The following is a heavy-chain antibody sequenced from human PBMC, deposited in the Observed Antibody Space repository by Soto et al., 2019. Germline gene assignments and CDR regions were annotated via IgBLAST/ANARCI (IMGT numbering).Heavy chain of an antibody. CDR2: ISGYNGKT. V-gene: IGHV1-18*04. J-gene: IGHJ6*02. CDR3: ARGRDSYRYYYYYGMDV. Sequence: ASVKVSCKASGYTFTSFGVSWLRQAPGQGPEWMGWISGYNGKTKYTQKVQGRVTLTTDTSTATAYMELRSLRSDDTAVYYCARGRDSYRYYYYYGMDVWGQGTTVTVSS. CDR1: GYTFTSFG.